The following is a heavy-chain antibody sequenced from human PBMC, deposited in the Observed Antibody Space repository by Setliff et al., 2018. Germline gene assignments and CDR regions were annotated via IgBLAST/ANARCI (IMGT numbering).Heavy chain of an antibody. CDR3: ARYSSGWFFDY. D-gene: IGHD6-19*01. CDR2: IYSGDRDT. J-gene: IGHJ4*02. CDR1: GFTLSPYA. Sequence: GGSLRLSCAASGFTLSPYAMSWVRQAPGKGLEWVSTIYSGDRDTFYTDSVKGRFTIFRDGSKNTLYLKMTSLRAEDTAVYYCARYSSGWFFDYWGQGTPVTVSS. V-gene: IGHV3-23*03.